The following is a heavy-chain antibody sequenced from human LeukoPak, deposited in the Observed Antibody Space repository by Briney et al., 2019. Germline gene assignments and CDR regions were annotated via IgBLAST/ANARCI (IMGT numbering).Heavy chain of an antibody. V-gene: IGHV3-66*01. CDR3: ARDTYDILTGYYKWAFDI. CDR2: ISSGGST. D-gene: IGHD3-9*01. Sequence: GGSLRLSCAASGFTVSNNYMSWVRQAPGEGLEWVSVISSGGSTYYADSVKGRFTISRDYSKNTLYLQMNSLRAEDTAVYYCARDTYDILTGYYKWAFDIWGQGTVVTVSS. J-gene: IGHJ3*02. CDR1: GFTVSNNY.